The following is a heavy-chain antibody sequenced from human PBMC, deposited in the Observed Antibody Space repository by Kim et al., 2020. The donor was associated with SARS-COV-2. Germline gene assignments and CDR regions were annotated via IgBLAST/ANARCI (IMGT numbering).Heavy chain of an antibody. CDR1: GFTFSSYA. CDR3: AKGGISYYDILTGYYTPYGMDV. V-gene: IGHV3-23*01. J-gene: IGHJ6*02. CDR2: ISGSGGST. D-gene: IGHD3-9*01. Sequence: GGSLRLSCAASGFTFSSYAMSWVRQAPGKGLEWVSAISGSGGSTYYADSVKGRFTISRDNSKNTLYLQMNSLRAEDTAVYYCAKGGISYYDILTGYYTPYGMDVWGQGTTVTVSS.